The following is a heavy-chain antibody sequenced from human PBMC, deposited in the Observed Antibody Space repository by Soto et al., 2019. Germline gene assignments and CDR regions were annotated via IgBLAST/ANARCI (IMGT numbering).Heavy chain of an antibody. CDR1: GDSITSYY. CDR2: VFSSGTT. V-gene: IGHV4-4*07. J-gene: IGHJ6*02. Sequence: SETLSLTCTVSGDSITSYYWTWIRQAAGKRLECIGRVFSSGTTNYNPSLKSRVTMSVDTSKNQFSLKLSSVTAADTAVYYCARGYYYYYGMDVWGQGTTVTVSS. CDR3: ARGYYYYYGMDV.